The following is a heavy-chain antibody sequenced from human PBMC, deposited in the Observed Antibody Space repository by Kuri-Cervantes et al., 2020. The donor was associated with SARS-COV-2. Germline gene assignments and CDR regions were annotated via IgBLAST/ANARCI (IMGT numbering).Heavy chain of an antibody. V-gene: IGHV1-8*02. J-gene: IGHJ5*02. CDR3: ARDKDFWSGPGVNWFDP. Sequence: ASVKVSCKASGYTFTSYDINWVRQATGQGLEWMGWMNPNSSNTDYAQKLQGRVTMTTDTSTSTAYMELRSLRSDDTAVYYCARDKDFWSGPGVNWFDPWGQGTLVTVSS. CDR1: GYTFTSYD. D-gene: IGHD3-3*01. CDR2: MNPNSSNT.